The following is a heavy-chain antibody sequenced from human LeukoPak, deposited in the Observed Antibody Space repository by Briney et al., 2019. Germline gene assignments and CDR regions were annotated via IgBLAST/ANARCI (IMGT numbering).Heavy chain of an antibody. D-gene: IGHD3-3*01. J-gene: IGHJ6*03. CDR2: IYPGDSDT. CDR1: GYSFTSYW. Sequence: GESLKISCKGSGYSFTSYWIGWVRQMPGKGLEWMGIIYPGDSDTRYNPSFQGQVTISVDESISTAYLQWSSLKASDTAIYYCARHEVGGDSSSGYEYYYYMDVWGKGTAVTVSS. CDR3: ARHEVGGDSSSGYEYYYYMDV. V-gene: IGHV5-51*01.